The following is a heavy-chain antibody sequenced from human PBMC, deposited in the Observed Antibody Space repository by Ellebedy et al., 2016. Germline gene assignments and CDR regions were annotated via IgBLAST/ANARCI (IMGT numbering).Heavy chain of an antibody. CDR3: AKDRYDFWSCYYLTDY. J-gene: IGHJ4*02. D-gene: IGHD3-3*01. CDR2: ISWNGGST. CDR1: GFKFHEYT. V-gene: IGHV3-43*01. Sequence: GGSLRLSXAASGFKFHEYTMHWFRQTPGKGLEWVSLISWNGGSTYYADSVKGRFTISRDKSRNSLYLQMDTLRTEDTALYYCAKDRYDFWSCYYLTDYWGQGTLVTVSS.